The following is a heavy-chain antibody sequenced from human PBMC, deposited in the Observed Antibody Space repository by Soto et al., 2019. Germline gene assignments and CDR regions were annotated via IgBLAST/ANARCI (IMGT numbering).Heavy chain of an antibody. V-gene: IGHV3-7*01. D-gene: IGHD5-18*01. CDR3: ARATAMGIDC. CDR2: IKEDGSEQ. J-gene: IGHJ4*02. Sequence: EVQLVESGGGLVQPGGSLRLSCAASGFTFRSYWMSWVRQAPGKGLEWVANIKEDGSEQYHVDSVKGGFTICRDNAKNSLSLQMKSVRAEDTAICCCARATAMGIDCWGQGTVVTVPS. CDR1: GFTFRSYW.